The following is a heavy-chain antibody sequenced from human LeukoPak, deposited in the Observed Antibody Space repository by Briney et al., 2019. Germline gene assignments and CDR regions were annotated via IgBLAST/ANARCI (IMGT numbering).Heavy chain of an antibody. Sequence: SETLSLTCTVSGASISSSSRAGYFFWGWIRQAPGKGLEWIGSIDYSGHTYYNPSLKTRATISADTPKNQFSLSLRSVTAADTAVYYCARPLYNSWDRFDPWGQGTLITVS. D-gene: IGHD3-16*01. J-gene: IGHJ5*02. V-gene: IGHV4-39*01. CDR2: IDYSGHT. CDR3: ARPLYNSWDRFDP. CDR1: GASISSSSRAGYFF.